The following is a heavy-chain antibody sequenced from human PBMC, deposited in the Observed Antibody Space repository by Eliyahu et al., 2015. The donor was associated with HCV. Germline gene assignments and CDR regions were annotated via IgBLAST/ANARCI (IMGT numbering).Heavy chain of an antibody. Sequence: QLQLQESGPGLVKPSETLSLTCTVSGGSISSSSYYWGWIRQPPGKGLEWIGSIYYSGSTYYNPSLKSRVTISVDTSKNQFSLKLSSVTAADTAVYYCARLTTVSWYFDLWGRGTLVTVSS. J-gene: IGHJ2*01. V-gene: IGHV4-39*01. D-gene: IGHD4-17*01. CDR2: IYYSGST. CDR1: GGSISSSSYY. CDR3: ARLTTVSWYFDL.